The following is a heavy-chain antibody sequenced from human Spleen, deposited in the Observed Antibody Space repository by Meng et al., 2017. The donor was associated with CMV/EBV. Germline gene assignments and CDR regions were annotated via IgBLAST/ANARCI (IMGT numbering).Heavy chain of an antibody. CDR3: ARDLSSPGFDL. J-gene: IGHJ2*01. CDR2: INPSNGAT. Sequence: ASVKVSCKASGYTFTANYIHWVRQAPGQGLEWMGWINPSNGATNSAQNLQGRVTMTRDTSISTAYMELSSLRSDDTAVYYCARDLSSPGFDLWGRGTRVTVSS. V-gene: IGHV1-2*02. CDR1: GYTFTANY. D-gene: IGHD6-6*01.